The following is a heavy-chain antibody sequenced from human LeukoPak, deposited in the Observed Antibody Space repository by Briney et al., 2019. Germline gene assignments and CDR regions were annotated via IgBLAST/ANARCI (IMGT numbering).Heavy chain of an antibody. V-gene: IGHV1-46*01. CDR3: AREVTRDTNWFDP. CDR2: INPSGGST. J-gene: IGHJ5*02. D-gene: IGHD3-10*01. Sequence: ASVKVSCKASGYTFTSYYMHWVRQAPGQGLEWMGIINPSGGSTSYAQKFQGRVTMTRDMSTSTVYMELSSLRSEETAVYYCAREVTRDTNWFDPWGQGTLVTVSS. CDR1: GYTFTSYY.